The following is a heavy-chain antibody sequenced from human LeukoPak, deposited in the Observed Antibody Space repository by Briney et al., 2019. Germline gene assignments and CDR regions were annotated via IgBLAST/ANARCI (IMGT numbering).Heavy chain of an antibody. CDR3: ARDDEEYRWFDP. CDR1: GGSISRYY. J-gene: IGHJ5*02. V-gene: IGHV4-59*12. D-gene: IGHD2/OR15-2a*01. CDR2: IYYSGST. Sequence: PSETLSLTCTVSGGSISRYYWSWIRQPPGKGLEWIGYIYYSGSTNYNPSLKSRVTISVDTSKNQFSLKLSSVTAADTAVYYCARDDEEYRWFDPWGQGTLVTVSS.